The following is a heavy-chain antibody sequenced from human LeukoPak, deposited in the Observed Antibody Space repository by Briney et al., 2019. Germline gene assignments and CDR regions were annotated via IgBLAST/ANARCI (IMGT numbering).Heavy chain of an antibody. J-gene: IGHJ5*02. CDR3: ARDSGYGSEINWFDP. D-gene: IGHD3-10*01. V-gene: IGHV1-69*04. CDR2: IIPIFGIA. Sequence: ASVKVSCKASGGTFSSYAISWVRQAPGQGLEWMGRIIPIFGIANYAQKFQGSVTITADKSTSTAYMELSSLRSEDTAVYYCARDSGYGSEINWFDPWGQGTLVTVSS. CDR1: GGTFSSYA.